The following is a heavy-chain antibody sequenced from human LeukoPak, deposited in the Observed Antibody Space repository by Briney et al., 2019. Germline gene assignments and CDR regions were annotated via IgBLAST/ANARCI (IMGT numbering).Heavy chain of an antibody. D-gene: IGHD6-19*01. Sequence: PGGSLRLSCAASGFTFSSYAMHWVRQAPGKGLEWVAFIRYDGSNKYYADSVKGRFTISRDNSKNTLYLQMNSLRAEDTAVYYCAKDSAPYSSGWYYFDYWGQGTLVTVSS. V-gene: IGHV3-30*02. CDR2: IRYDGSNK. CDR1: GFTFSSYA. CDR3: AKDSAPYSSGWYYFDY. J-gene: IGHJ4*02.